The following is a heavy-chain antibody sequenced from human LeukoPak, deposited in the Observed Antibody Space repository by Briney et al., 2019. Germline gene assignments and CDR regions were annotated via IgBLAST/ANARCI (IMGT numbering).Heavy chain of an antibody. CDR1: GGSISSYY. J-gene: IGHJ2*01. V-gene: IGHV4-59*01. CDR3: ARDSRPAHYYDSSGQDWYFDL. CDR2: IYYSGTI. Sequence: PSETLSLTCTVSGGSISSYYWGWIRQPPGKGLEWIGYIYYSGTINYNPSLKSRVTISVVTSKNQFSLKLSSVTAADTAVYYCARDSRPAHYYDSSGQDWYFDLWGRGTLVTVSS. D-gene: IGHD3-22*01.